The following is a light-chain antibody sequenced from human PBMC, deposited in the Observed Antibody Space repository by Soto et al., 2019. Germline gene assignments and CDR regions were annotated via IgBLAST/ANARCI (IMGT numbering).Light chain of an antibody. CDR2: GAS. Sequence: EIVMTQSPATLSVSPGERATLSCRASQSVSSNLAGYQQKPGQAPRLLIYGASTRATGIPARFSGSGSWTEFTLTISSLQSEDCAVYYCQQYNNWWTFGQGTKVEIK. J-gene: IGKJ1*01. V-gene: IGKV3-15*01. CDR1: QSVSSN. CDR3: QQYNNWWT.